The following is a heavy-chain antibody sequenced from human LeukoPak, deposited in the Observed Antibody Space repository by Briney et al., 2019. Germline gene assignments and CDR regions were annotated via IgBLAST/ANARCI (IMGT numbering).Heavy chain of an antibody. Sequence: GGSLRLSCAASGFTFSSYAMHWVRQAPGKGLEWVAVISYDGSNKYYADSVKGRFTISRDNSKNTLYLQMNSLRAEDTAVYYCARVASGALPDYWGQGPLVTVPS. J-gene: IGHJ4*02. CDR3: ARVASGALPDY. CDR2: ISYDGSNK. V-gene: IGHV3-30-3*01. CDR1: GFTFSSYA. D-gene: IGHD2-15*01.